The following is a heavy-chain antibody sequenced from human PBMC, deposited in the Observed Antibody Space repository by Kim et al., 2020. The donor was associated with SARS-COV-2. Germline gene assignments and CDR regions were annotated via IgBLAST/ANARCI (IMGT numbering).Heavy chain of an antibody. J-gene: IGHJ6*02. D-gene: IGHD1-7*01. Sequence: SVKVSCKASGGTFSSYAISWVRQAPGQGLEWMGGIIPIFGTANYAQKFQGRVTITADESTSTAYMELSSLRSEDTAVYYCARDQGITGTSGLYYYYYYGMDVWGQGTTVTVSS. CDR2: IIPIFGTA. V-gene: IGHV1-69*13. CDR3: ARDQGITGTSGLYYYYYYGMDV. CDR1: GGTFSSYA.